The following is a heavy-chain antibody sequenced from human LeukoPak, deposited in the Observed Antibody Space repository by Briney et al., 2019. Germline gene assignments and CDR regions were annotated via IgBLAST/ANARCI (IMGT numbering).Heavy chain of an antibody. CDR1: GGTFSSYA. CDR2: IIPIFGTA. J-gene: IGHJ3*02. Sequence: ASVKVSCKASGGTFSSYAISWVRQAPGQGLEWMGGIIPIFGTANYAQKFQGRVTITADESTSTAYMELSSLRSEDTAVYYCARDRGRVGTTKEAFDIWGQGTLVTVSS. V-gene: IGHV1-69*13. D-gene: IGHD1-26*01. CDR3: ARDRGRVGTTKEAFDI.